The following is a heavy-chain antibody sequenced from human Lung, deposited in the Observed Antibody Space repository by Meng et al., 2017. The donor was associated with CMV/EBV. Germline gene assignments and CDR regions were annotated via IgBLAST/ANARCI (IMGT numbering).Heavy chain of an antibody. J-gene: IGHJ6*02. D-gene: IGHD2-2*02. V-gene: IGHV1-8*01. CDR2: MNTNSGNT. Sequence: ASVKVFCKASGYTFTRYDINWVRQAAGQGLEWMGWMNTNSGNTGYAQKFQGRVTMTRNTATGTAYMELRSLKSEDTAVYYCAREEILVEASAIGRAKYYYSGMDVWGQGTTVXVSS. CDR3: AREEILVEASAIGRAKYYYSGMDV. CDR1: GYTFTRYD.